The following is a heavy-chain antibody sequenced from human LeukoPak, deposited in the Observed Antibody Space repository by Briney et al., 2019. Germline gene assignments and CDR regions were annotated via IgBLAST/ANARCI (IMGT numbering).Heavy chain of an antibody. Sequence: PGGSLRLSCAASGFTFSSYGMHLVRQAPGKGLEWVAVIWYDGSNKYYADSVKGRFTISRDNSKNTLYLQMNSLRAEDTAVYYCAKDLAAADPYNWFDPWGQGTLVTVSS. V-gene: IGHV3-33*06. D-gene: IGHD6-13*01. J-gene: IGHJ5*02. CDR3: AKDLAAADPYNWFDP. CDR1: GFTFSSYG. CDR2: IWYDGSNK.